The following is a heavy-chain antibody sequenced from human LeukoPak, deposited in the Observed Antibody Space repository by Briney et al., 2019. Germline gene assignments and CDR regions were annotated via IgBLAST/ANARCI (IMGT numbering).Heavy chain of an antibody. V-gene: IGHV1-18*01. CDR1: GYTFSSYG. CDR3: ARDRGGHSNRRNLFDP. D-gene: IGHD5-12*01. CDR2: ISAYNGHT. Sequence: ASVKVSCKASGYTFSSYGFSWVRQAPGQGLEWMGWISAYNGHTNYAQKFQDRVTLTTDTSSNTAYMELRTLRYDVTAIYYCARDRGGHSNRRNLFDPWGQGTLVTVSS. J-gene: IGHJ5*02.